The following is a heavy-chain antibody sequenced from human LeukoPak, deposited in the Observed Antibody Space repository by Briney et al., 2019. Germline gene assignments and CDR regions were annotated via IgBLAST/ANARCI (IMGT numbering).Heavy chain of an antibody. CDR2: ISSSSSYI. Sequence: GGSLRLSCAASGFTFSSYSMNWVRQAPGKGLEWVSSISSSSSYIYYADSVKGRFTISRDNAKNSLYLQMNSLRAEDTAVYYCARGTRITMIVVDYWGQGTLVTVSS. V-gene: IGHV3-21*01. J-gene: IGHJ4*02. CDR3: ARGTRITMIVVDY. D-gene: IGHD3-22*01. CDR1: GFTFSSYS.